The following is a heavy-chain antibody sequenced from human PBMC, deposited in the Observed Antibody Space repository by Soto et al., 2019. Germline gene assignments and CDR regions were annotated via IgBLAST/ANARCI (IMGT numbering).Heavy chain of an antibody. Sequence: GASVKVSCKASGYTFTGYYMHWVRQAPGQGLEWMGWINPNSGGTNYAQKFQGRVTMTRDTSISTAYMELSRLRSDDTAVYYCARDFVLMVWSVQWGLFDDWGQGTLVTVSS. J-gene: IGHJ4*02. D-gene: IGHD2-8*01. CDR1: GYTFTGYY. CDR3: ARDFVLMVWSVQWGLFDD. V-gene: IGHV1-2*02. CDR2: INPNSGGT.